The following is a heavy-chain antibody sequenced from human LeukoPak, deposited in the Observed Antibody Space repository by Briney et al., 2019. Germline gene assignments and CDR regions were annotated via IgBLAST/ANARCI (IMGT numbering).Heavy chain of an antibody. V-gene: IGHV1-8*02. Sequence: GSSVKVSCKASGGTFSSYAISWVRQAPGQGLEWMGWMNPNSGNTGYAQKFQGRVTMTRNTSISTAYMELSSLRSEDTAVYYCARGPVGATRPGEDYFDYWGQGTLVTVSS. CDR1: GGTFSSYA. D-gene: IGHD1-26*01. J-gene: IGHJ4*02. CDR2: MNPNSGNT. CDR3: ARGPVGATRPGEDYFDY.